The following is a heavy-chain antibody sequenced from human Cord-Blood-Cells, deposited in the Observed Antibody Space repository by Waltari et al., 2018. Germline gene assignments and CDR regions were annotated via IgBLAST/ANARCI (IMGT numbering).Heavy chain of an antibody. CDR1: GGSFSGYY. CDR2: INHSGST. J-gene: IGHJ6*02. Sequence: QVQLQQWGAGLLQPSETLSPPCAVYGGSFSGYYWDWIRQPPGKGLEWIGEINHSGSTNYNPSLKSRVTISVDTSKNQFSLKLSSVTAADTAVYYCARDGLRYNYYYYYGMDVWGQGTTVTVSS. CDR3: ARDGLRYNYYYYYGMDV. D-gene: IGHD3-9*01. V-gene: IGHV4-34*01.